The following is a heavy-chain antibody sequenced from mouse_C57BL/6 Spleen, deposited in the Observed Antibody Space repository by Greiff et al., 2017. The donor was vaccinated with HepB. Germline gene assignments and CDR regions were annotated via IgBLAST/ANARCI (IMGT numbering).Heavy chain of an antibody. Sequence: EVKLVESGGGLVQPGGSLSLSCAASGFTFTDYYMSWVRQPPGKALEWLGFIRNKANGYTTEYSASVKGRFTISRDNSQSILYLQMNALRAEDSATYYCARYRGRDYYFDYWGQGTTLTVSS. CDR1: GFTFTDYY. CDR2: IRNKANGYTT. D-gene: IGHD3-3*01. CDR3: ARYRGRDYYFDY. J-gene: IGHJ2*01. V-gene: IGHV7-3*01.